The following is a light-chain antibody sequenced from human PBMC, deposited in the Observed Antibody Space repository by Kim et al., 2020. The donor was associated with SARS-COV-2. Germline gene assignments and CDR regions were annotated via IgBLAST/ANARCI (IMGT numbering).Light chain of an antibody. CDR1: ELGDKY. Sequence: SYELTQPPSVSVSPGQTASITCSGDELGDKYACWYQQKPGQSPVLVIYQDDKRHSGIPERFSGSNSGNAATLTISGTQAMDEADYYCQAWDSSIVVFGTGTKVTVL. CDR2: QDD. J-gene: IGLJ1*01. CDR3: QAWDSSIVV. V-gene: IGLV3-1*01.